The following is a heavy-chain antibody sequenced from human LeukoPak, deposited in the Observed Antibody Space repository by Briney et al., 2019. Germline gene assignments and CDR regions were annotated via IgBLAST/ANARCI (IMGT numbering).Heavy chain of an antibody. CDR3: ARVYTVMGATTVDHYHYYMDV. J-gene: IGHJ6*03. CDR1: GGSIRSGSYY. Sequence: SETLSLTCTVCGGSIRSGSYYWSWIRQPAGKGLEWIGHIYTRGTTNYNPSVKSRVTVSLDTSKNQISLKLSSVTAADTAIYYCARVYTVMGATTVDHYHYYMDVWGKGTTVTVSS. CDR2: IYTRGTT. D-gene: IGHD5-18*01. V-gene: IGHV4-61*09.